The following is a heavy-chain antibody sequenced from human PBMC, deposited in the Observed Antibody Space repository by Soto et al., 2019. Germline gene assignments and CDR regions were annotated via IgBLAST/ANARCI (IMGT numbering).Heavy chain of an antibody. D-gene: IGHD6-19*01. V-gene: IGHV4-30-2*01. CDR2: IYHSGST. Sequence: QLQLQESGSGLVKPSQTLSLTCAVSGGSISSGGYSWSWIRQPPGKGLEWIGYIYHSGSTYYNPSLKSRVTISVDRSKNQFSLKLRSVPAADTAVYYCASAGGLGAVAADYWGQGTLVTVSS. CDR3: ASAGGLGAVAADY. CDR1: GGSISSGGYS. J-gene: IGHJ4*02.